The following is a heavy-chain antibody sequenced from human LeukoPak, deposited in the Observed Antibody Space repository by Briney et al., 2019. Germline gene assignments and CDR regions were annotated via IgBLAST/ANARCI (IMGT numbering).Heavy chain of an antibody. J-gene: IGHJ4*02. V-gene: IGHV3-23*01. Sequence: PGGSLRLSCPASGFTFSNYAMSWVRQAPGKGLEWVSGISDSGGSTYYADSVKGRFTISRDNSKNPLYLQMNSLRAEDTAVYYCAEGGPGSDFDYWGQGTLVTVSS. CDR3: AEGGPGSDFDY. D-gene: IGHD3-10*01. CDR2: ISDSGGST. CDR1: GFTFSNYA.